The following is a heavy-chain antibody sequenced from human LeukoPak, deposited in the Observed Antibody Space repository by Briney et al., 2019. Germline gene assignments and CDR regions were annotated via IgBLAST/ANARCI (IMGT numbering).Heavy chain of an antibody. CDR1: GYTLTELS. V-gene: IGHV1-24*01. J-gene: IGHJ5*02. D-gene: IGHD2-2*01. CDR3: ATQGLMFPYIVVVPAAIGNWFDP. Sequence: ASVKVSCKVSGYTLTELSMHWVRQAPGKGLEWMGGFDPEDGETIYAQKFQGRVTMTEDTSTDTAYMELSSLRSEDTAVYYCATQGLMFPYIVVVPAAIGNWFDPWGQGTLVTVSS. CDR2: FDPEDGET.